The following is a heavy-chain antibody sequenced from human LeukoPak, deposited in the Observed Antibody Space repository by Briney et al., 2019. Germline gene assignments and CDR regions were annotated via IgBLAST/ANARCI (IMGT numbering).Heavy chain of an antibody. Sequence: GGSLRLSCAASGVTFSNYAMSWVRQAPGKGLEWVSAISDDGGDTKYAESVKGRFTISRDNSRNRLYLQMNSLRVEDTAIYYCGRDWKLDYWGQGILVTVSS. V-gene: IGHV3-23*01. CDR3: GRDWKLDY. CDR2: ISDDGGDT. J-gene: IGHJ4*02. CDR1: GVTFSNYA. D-gene: IGHD1-1*01.